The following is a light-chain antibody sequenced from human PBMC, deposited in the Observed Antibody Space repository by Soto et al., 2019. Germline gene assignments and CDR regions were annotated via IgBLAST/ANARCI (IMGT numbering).Light chain of an antibody. J-gene: IGKJ1*01. CDR3: QQYGSSRWT. CDR2: GAS. Sequence: EIVLTQSPGTLSLSPGERATLSCRASPSVSSSYLAWYQQNRGQAPRLLIYGASSRAPGIPDRFGGSGSGTDFTLTISRLEPEDVAVYYCQQYGSSRWTFGQGTKVEIK. V-gene: IGKV3-20*01. CDR1: PSVSSSY.